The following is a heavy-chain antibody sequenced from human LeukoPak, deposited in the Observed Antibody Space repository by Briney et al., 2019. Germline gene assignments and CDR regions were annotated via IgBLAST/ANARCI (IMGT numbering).Heavy chain of an antibody. CDR3: ARVSGYDWESFYDY. CDR1: GGSISSYY. CDR2: IYYSGST. J-gene: IGHJ4*02. V-gene: IGHV4-59*01. D-gene: IGHD5-12*01. Sequence: SETLSLTCTVSGGSISSYYWSWIRQPPGKGLEWIGYIYYSGSTNYNPSLKSRVNISVDPSKSPFSLTLNSVTAAATAVYYCARVSGYDWESFYDYWGQGTLVTVSS.